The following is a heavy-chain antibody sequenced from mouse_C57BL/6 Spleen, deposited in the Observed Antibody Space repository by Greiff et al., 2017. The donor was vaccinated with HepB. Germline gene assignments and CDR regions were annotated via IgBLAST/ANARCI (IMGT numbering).Heavy chain of an antibody. Sequence: VQLQQSGAELVMPGASVKLSCKASGYTFTSYWMHWVKQRPGQGLEWIGEIDPSDSYTNYNQKFKGKSTLTVDKSSSTAYMQLSSLTSEDSAVYYCARSGWLLREGDYWGQGTSVTVSS. CDR2: IDPSDSYT. V-gene: IGHV1-69*01. CDR3: ARSGWLLREGDY. D-gene: IGHD2-3*01. CDR1: GYTFTSYW. J-gene: IGHJ4*01.